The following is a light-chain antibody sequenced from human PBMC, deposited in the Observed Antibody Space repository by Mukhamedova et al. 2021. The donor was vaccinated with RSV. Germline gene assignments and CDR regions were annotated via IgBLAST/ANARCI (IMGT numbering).Light chain of an antibody. CDR3: QQYEKVPNN. V-gene: IGKV1-33*01. Sequence: WYQRRVHGKAPKLLIYDASNLETGVPSRFSGSGSGTDFTFTISSLQPEAYATYYCQQYEKVPNNFGQGTRMEIK. J-gene: IGKJ5*01. CDR2: DAS.